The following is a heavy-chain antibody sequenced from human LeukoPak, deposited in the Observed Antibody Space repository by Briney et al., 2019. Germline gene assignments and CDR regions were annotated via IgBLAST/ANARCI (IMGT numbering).Heavy chain of an antibody. D-gene: IGHD4/OR15-4a*01. J-gene: IGHJ4*02. CDR1: GFTFDDYG. CDR2: LYSGGAT. Sequence: PGGSLRVSCAASGFTFDDYGMSWVRQAPGKGLEWVSVLYSGGATYYADSVKGRFTISRDNSKNIVFLQMNDLRTEDTASYYCTRDSANYHFAYWGQGALVTVSS. V-gene: IGHV3-66*01. CDR3: TRDSANYHFAY.